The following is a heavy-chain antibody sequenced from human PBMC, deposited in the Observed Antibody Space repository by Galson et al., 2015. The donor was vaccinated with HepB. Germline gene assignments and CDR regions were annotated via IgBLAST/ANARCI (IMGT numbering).Heavy chain of an antibody. CDR1: GGTFSSYA. Sequence: SVKVSCKASGGTFSSYAISWVRQAPGQGLEWMGGIIPIFGTANYAQKFQGRVTITADESTSTVYMELSRLRSDDTAVYYCARGDYYGSGHYYYYGMDVWGQGTTVTVSS. D-gene: IGHD3-10*01. CDR3: ARGDYYGSGHYYYYGMDV. V-gene: IGHV1-69*13. J-gene: IGHJ6*02. CDR2: IIPIFGTA.